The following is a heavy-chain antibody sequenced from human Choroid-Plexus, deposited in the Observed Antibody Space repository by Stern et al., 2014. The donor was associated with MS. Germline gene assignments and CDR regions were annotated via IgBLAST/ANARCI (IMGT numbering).Heavy chain of an antibody. Sequence: DQLVESGGGVVQPGRPLRLSCVASGFTFGSCAMHWVRQAPGKGLEWVAGVSYDGSNKYYADSVKGRFTISRDNSQNTLYMQMSSLRPEDMAVYYCAKDRQYLTYFFDHWGQGSLVTVSS. CDR2: VSYDGSNK. CDR3: AKDRQYLTYFFDH. CDR1: GFTFGSCA. V-gene: IGHV3-30*18. D-gene: IGHD2/OR15-2a*01. J-gene: IGHJ5*02.